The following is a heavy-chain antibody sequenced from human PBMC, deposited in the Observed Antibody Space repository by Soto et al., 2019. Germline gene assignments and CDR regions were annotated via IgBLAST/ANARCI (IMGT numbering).Heavy chain of an antibody. D-gene: IGHD1-1*01. Sequence: GETLTLSCETSGYPFTTYWIAWVRQMPGKGLEWIGIIYPYDSVTIYGPSFQGHVTISADNSITTAYLQWSSLKAPDTAIYYCARHEQYNNFYYGMDVWGQGTTVTVSS. CDR2: IYPYDSVT. V-gene: IGHV5-51*01. CDR3: ARHEQYNNFYYGMDV. J-gene: IGHJ6*02. CDR1: GYPFTTYW.